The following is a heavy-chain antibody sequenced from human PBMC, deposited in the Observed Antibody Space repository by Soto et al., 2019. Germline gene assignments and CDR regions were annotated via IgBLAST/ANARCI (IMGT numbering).Heavy chain of an antibody. D-gene: IGHD6-19*01. CDR3: ARDSSGWFTPLDP. CDR1: GYSFTSYW. J-gene: IGHJ5*02. Sequence: PGESLKISCKGSGYSFTSYWIGWVSQMPGKGLEWMGIIYPGDSDTRYSPSFQGQVTISADKSISTAYLQWSSLKASDTAMYYCARDSSGWFTPLDPWGQGTLVTVSS. CDR2: IYPGDSDT. V-gene: IGHV5-51*01.